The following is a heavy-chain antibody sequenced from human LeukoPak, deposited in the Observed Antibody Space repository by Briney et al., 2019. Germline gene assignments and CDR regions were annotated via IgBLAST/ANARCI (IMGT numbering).Heavy chain of an antibody. CDR2: INHSGST. D-gene: IGHD2-15*01. CDR1: GGSFSGYY. J-gene: IGHJ4*02. V-gene: IGHV4-34*01. Sequence: PSETLSLTCAVYGGSFSGYYWSWIRQPPGKGLEWIGEINHSGSTNYNPSLKSRVTISVDTSKNQFSLNLSSVTAADTAIYYCSGVAVAAFRHPGLFESWGQGTQVAVSS. CDR3: SGVAVAAFRHPGLFES.